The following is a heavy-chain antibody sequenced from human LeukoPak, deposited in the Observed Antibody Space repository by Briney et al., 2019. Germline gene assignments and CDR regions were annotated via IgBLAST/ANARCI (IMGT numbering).Heavy chain of an antibody. CDR3: ARGWRGYCSSTSCQPYNWFDP. CDR1: GGSFSGYY. V-gene: IGHV4-34*01. D-gene: IGHD2-2*01. Sequence: SSETLSLTCAVYGGSFSGYYWSWIRQPPGKGLEWIGEINHSGSTNYNPSLKSRVTISVDTSKNQFSLKLSSVTAADTAVYSWARGWRGYCSSTSCQPYNWFDPWGQGTLVTVSS. CDR2: INHSGST. J-gene: IGHJ5*02.